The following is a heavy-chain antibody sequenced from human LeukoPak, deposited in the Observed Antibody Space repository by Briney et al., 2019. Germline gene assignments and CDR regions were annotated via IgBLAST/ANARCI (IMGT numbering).Heavy chain of an antibody. CDR3: ARDPGEEWLRWSALDI. Sequence: KPSETLSLTCTVSGGSISSGSYYWSWIRQPAGKGLEWIGRIYISGSTNYNPSLKSRVTISIDTSKNQFSLNLTSVTAADTAVYYCARDPGEEWLRWSALDIWGQGTMVTVSS. J-gene: IGHJ3*02. CDR2: IYISGST. CDR1: GGSISSGSYY. D-gene: IGHD5-12*01. V-gene: IGHV4-61*02.